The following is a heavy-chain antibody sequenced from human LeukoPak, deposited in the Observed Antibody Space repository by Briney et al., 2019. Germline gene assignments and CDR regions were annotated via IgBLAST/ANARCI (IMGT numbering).Heavy chain of an antibody. CDR1: GYTFTGYY. CDR3: ARGFYVWGSYRSPPFDY. D-gene: IGHD3-16*02. CDR2: INPNSGGT. V-gene: IGHV1-2*02. Sequence: ASVKVSCKASGYTFTGYYMHWVRQAPGQGLEWMGWINPNSGGTNYAQKFQGRVTMTRDTSISTAYMEVSRLRSDDTAVYYCARGFYVWGSYRSPPFDYWGQGTLVTVSS. J-gene: IGHJ4*02.